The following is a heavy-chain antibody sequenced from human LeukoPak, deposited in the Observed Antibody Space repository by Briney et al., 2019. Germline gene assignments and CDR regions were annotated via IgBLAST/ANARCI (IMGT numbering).Heavy chain of an antibody. CDR1: GYSITSGFC. CDR2: MYNNGST. CDR3: ARAPTGYYMDV. V-gene: IGHV4-38-2*01. Sequence: SETLSLSCGVSGYSITSGFCWGWIRQPPGEGQEWIAFMYNNGSTYYDPSLKSRVTMSIDTSKNLLSLKLGSVTAADTAVYYCARAPTGYYMDVWGKGTTVTVSS. D-gene: IGHD2-8*02. J-gene: IGHJ6*03.